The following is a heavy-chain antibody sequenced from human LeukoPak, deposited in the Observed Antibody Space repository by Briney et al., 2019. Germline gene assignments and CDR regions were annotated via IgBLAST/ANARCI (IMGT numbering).Heavy chain of an antibody. CDR1: GGSIIISGYY. CDR2: VFYNGDT. V-gene: IGHV4-39*07. J-gene: IGHJ5*02. D-gene: IGHD1-1*01. Sequence: SETLSLTCAVSGGSIIISGYYWAWVRQPPGKGLEWIGSVFYNGDTYYNPSLRSRVTISVDTSKNQFSLTLNSVTAADTAVYYCARDSMRIQTGTTPWGQGTLVTVSS. CDR3: ARDSMRIQTGTTP.